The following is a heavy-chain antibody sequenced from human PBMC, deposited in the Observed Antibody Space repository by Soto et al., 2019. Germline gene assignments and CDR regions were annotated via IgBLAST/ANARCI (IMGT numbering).Heavy chain of an antibody. J-gene: IGHJ4*02. D-gene: IGHD1-26*01. V-gene: IGHV3-23*01. CDR3: AKDRSPGATTWNVY. CDR1: GFTFSSSA. CDR2: ISGSGVSK. Sequence: PRGFLGIXCVFSGFTFSSSAMNWVRQAPGTGLECVSTISGSGVSKYSADSVKGRFTISRDNSNNTVSLQMNSLRAEDAAVYYCAKDRSPGATTWNVYWGQGTLVTVYS.